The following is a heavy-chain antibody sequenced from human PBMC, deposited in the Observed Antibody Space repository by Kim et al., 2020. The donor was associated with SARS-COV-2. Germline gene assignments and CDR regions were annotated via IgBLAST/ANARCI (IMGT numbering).Heavy chain of an antibody. D-gene: IGHD2-2*01. J-gene: IGHJ6*02. CDR2: EWYY. Sequence: EWYYDYERSVKNRMTINADTSKNQVSLHLNSLTPDDTAVYYCARDTYPLDVWGQGTTVTV. V-gene: IGHV6-1*01. CDR3: ARDTYPLDV.